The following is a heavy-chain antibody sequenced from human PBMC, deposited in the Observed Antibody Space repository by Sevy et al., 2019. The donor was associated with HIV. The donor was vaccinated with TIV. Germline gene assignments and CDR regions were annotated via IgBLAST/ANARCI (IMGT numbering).Heavy chain of an antibody. J-gene: IGHJ6*02. D-gene: IGHD2-15*01. V-gene: IGHV1-69*13. CDR3: ARGRRLSGGNDYYYYYGMYV. Sequence: ASVKVSCKASGGTFSSDAISWVRQAPGQGLEWMGGIIPMFGTANYAQKFQRRVTITADESTSTAYMDLSSLRSEDTAVYYCARGRRLSGGNDYYYYYGMYVWGQGTTVTVSS. CDR1: GGTFSSDA. CDR2: IIPMFGTA.